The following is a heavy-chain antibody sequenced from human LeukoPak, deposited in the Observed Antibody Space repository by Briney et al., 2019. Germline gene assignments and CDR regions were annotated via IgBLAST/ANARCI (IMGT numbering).Heavy chain of an antibody. CDR3: ARGDRIAAAGKAHYYYYMDV. D-gene: IGHD6-13*01. CDR1: GGSISSYY. V-gene: IGHV4-59*01. Sequence: SETLSLTCTVSGGSISSYYWSWIRQPPGKGLEWIGYIYYSGSTNYNPSLKSRVTISVDTSKNQFSLKLSSVTAADTAVYYCARGDRIAAAGKAHYYYYMDVWGKGTTVTVSS. J-gene: IGHJ6*03. CDR2: IYYSGST.